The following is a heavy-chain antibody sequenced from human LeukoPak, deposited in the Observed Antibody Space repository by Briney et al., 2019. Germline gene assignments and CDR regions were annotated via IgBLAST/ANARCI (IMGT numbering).Heavy chain of an antibody. V-gene: IGHV4-61*01. CDR2: IHYSGGT. D-gene: IGHD2-21*02. Sequence: MTSETLSLTCTVSGGSVTTGRYYWGWIRQPPGKGLEWIGYIHYSGGTNYNFSLKSRLTISLDTSKDQFSLKLSSVTAADTAVYYCARCARYCGGDCYPDGFDIWGQGTMATVSS. J-gene: IGHJ3*02. CDR3: ARCARYCGGDCYPDGFDI. CDR1: GGSVTTGRYY.